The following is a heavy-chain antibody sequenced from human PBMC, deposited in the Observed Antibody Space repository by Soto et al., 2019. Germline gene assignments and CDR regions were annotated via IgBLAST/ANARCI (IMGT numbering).Heavy chain of an antibody. Sequence: QVQLAESGGGVVQPGRSLRLSCAASGFAFSGYAMHWVRQAPGKGLEWVAIIWYDGSNTYYVDSVKGRFTISRDNSNNMVYLQMNSLRAEDTAVYYCARDLRTRHCDYWGQGTLVTVSS. CDR1: GFAFSGYA. D-gene: IGHD4-17*01. J-gene: IGHJ4*02. V-gene: IGHV3-33*01. CDR2: IWYDGSNT. CDR3: ARDLRTRHCDY.